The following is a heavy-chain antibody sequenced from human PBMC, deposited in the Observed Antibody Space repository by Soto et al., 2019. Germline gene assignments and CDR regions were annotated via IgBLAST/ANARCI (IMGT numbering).Heavy chain of an antibody. V-gene: IGHV4-30-4*01. CDR2: IYYSGST. CDR3: ARERYSYGPFDT. J-gene: IGHJ5*02. D-gene: IGHD5-18*01. Sequence: SETLSLTCTVSGGSISSGDYYWSWIRQPPGKGLEWIGYIYYSGSTYYNPSLKSRVTISVDTSKNQFSLKLSSVTAADTAVYYCARERYSYGPFDTWGQGTLVTVSS. CDR1: GGSISSGDYY.